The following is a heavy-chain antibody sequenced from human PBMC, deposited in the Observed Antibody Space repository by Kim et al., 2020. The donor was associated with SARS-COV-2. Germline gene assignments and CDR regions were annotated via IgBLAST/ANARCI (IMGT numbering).Heavy chain of an antibody. Sequence: ASVKVSCKASEYTFTGYYMHWVRQAPGQGLEWMGWINPNSGGTNYAQKFQGRVTMTRDTSISTAYMELSRLRSDDTAVYYCARDPPMVRGVINPKRYYYYYGMDVWGQGTTVTVSS. CDR3: ARDPPMVRGVINPKRYYYYYGMDV. V-gene: IGHV1-2*02. D-gene: IGHD3-10*01. CDR2: INPNSGGT. J-gene: IGHJ6*02. CDR1: EYTFTGYY.